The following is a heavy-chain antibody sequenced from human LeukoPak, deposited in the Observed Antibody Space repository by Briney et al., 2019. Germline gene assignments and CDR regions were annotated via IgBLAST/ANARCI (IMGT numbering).Heavy chain of an antibody. CDR3: AREMVRGARLFDY. V-gene: IGHV4-59*12. CDR1: GGSISSYY. CDR2: ISYSGST. D-gene: IGHD3-10*01. Sequence: SETLSLTCTVSGGSISSYYWSWVRQPPGKGLEYIGYISYSGSTNYDPSLKSRLTISLDTPKNQFYLKLSSVTAADTAVYYCAREMVRGARLFDYWGQGTLVTVSS. J-gene: IGHJ4*02.